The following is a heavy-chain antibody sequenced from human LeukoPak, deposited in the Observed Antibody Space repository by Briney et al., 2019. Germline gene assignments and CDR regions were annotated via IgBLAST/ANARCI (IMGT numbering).Heavy chain of an antibody. CDR3: AKGRPNYYGSNGHYYKLNGDC. CDR2: ITSSGAAT. Sequence: GGSRRLSCAASGFTFSSYAMSWVRQAPGKGLEWFSSITSSGAATYYADCVKGRFTISRDNSDNTLYLQMNSLRAEDTAVYYCAKGRPNYYGSNGHYYKLNGDCWGQGTLVTVSS. J-gene: IGHJ4*02. V-gene: IGHV3-23*01. D-gene: IGHD3-22*01. CDR1: GFTFSSYA.